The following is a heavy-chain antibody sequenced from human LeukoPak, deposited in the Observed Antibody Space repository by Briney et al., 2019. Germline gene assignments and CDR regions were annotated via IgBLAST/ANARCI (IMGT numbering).Heavy chain of an antibody. V-gene: IGHV4-34*01. D-gene: IGHD2-2*01. CDR2: INHSGST. CDR1: GGSFSGYY. CDR3: ARDRGLVVPAARGYMDV. Sequence: PSETLSLTCAVYGGSFSGYYWSWIRQPPGKGLEWIGEINHSGSTNYNPSLKSRVTISVDTSKNQFSLKLSSVTAADTAVYYCARDRGLVVPAARGYMDVWGKGTTVTVSS. J-gene: IGHJ6*03.